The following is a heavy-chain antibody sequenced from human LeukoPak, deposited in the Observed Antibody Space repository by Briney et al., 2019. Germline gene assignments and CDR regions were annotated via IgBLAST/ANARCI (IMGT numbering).Heavy chain of an antibody. J-gene: IGHJ4*02. Sequence: GGSLRLSCAASGFTFSNVWMSWVRQAPGKGLEWVGRIKSKTDGGTTDYVAPVKGRFTISRDDSKNTLYLQMNSLKSEDTAVYYCTTRPTVYNIYFPATFDYWGQGTLVTVSP. D-gene: IGHD1-1*01. CDR2: IKSKTDGGTT. V-gene: IGHV3-15*01. CDR3: TTRPTVYNIYFPATFDY. CDR1: GFTFSNVW.